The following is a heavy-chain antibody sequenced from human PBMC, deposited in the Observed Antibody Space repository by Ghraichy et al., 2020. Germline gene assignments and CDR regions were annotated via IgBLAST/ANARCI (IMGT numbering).Heavy chain of an antibody. CDR3: ARGQGRYQLLLRGNWFDP. J-gene: IGHJ5*02. Sequence: LSLTCAVYGGSFSGYYWSWIRQPPGKGLEWIGEINHSGSTNYNPSLKSRVTISVDTSKNQFSLKLSSVTAADTAVYYCARGQGRYQLLLRGNWFDPWGQGTLVTVSS. D-gene: IGHD2-2*01. CDR2: INHSGST. V-gene: IGHV4-34*01. CDR1: GGSFSGYY.